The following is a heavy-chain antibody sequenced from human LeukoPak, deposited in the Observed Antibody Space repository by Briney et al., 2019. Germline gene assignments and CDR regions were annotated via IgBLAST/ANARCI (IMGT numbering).Heavy chain of an antibody. D-gene: IGHD2-2*01. CDR3: ARGYCSTTSCTTQFYYYYGMDV. J-gene: IGHJ6*02. CDR1: GYTFTSYY. CDR2: INPSDGST. V-gene: IGHV1-46*01. Sequence: EASVNVSRMASGYTFTSYYMHWVRQAPGQGLEWMGIINPSDGSTSYAQKFQGRVTMTRDTSTSTVYMELSSLRSEDTAVYYCARGYCSTTSCTTQFYYYYGMDVWGQGTTVTVSS.